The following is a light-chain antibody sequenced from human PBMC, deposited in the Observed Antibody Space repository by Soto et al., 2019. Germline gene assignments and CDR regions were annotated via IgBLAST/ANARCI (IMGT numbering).Light chain of an antibody. V-gene: IGLV2-23*01. Sequence: QSALTQPASVSGSPGQSITISCTGTSSDVGTYNLVSWYQQHPGKAPKVMIYEGSKRPSGVSNRFSGSKSGNTASLTISGLQAEDEADYYCCSYAGSSSYVFGTVTKVTVL. CDR3: CSYAGSSSYV. J-gene: IGLJ1*01. CDR2: EGS. CDR1: SSDVGTYNL.